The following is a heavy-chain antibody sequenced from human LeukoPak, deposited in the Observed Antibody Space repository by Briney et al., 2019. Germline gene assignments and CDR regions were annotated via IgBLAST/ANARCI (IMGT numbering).Heavy chain of an antibody. CDR1: GFSLGSYA. V-gene: IGHV3-48*04. J-gene: IGHJ6*03. D-gene: IGHD6-13*01. Sequence: GGSLRLPCEASGFSLGSYAMSWIRQAPGRGLEYIAYISRSSRAINYAESVRGRFTVSRDNARNSLYLQMNGLRAEDTAVYHCAGDPSVGSTWYYYVDVWGKGTTVTVS. CDR3: AGDPSVGSTWYYYVDV. CDR2: ISRSSRAI.